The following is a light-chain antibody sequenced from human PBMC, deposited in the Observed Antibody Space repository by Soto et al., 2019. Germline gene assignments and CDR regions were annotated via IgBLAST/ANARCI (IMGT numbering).Light chain of an antibody. J-gene: IGLJ2*01. CDR3: SSYTSTNLVI. CDR2: DVS. V-gene: IGLV2-14*01. CDR1: SGDIGDYKY. Sequence: QSALTQPASVSGSPGQSITISCTGSSGDIGDYKYVSWYKQHPGKAPKLMIYDVSNRPSGVSNRFSASKSGNTASLTISGLQAEDEADYYCSSYTSTNLVIFGGGTKLTVL.